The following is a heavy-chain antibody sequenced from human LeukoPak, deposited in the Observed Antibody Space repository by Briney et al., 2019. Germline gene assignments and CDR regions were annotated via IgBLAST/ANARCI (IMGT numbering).Heavy chain of an antibody. CDR3: ARMLYVCDI. Sequence: GGSLRLSCAASGFTFSSNWMHWVRQDPGTGLVWVARINSDGRSTSYADSVKGRFTVSRDNAKNTLYLQMNSLRAEDTAVYYCARMLYVCDIWGQGTTVTVSP. V-gene: IGHV3-74*01. CDR1: GFTFSSNW. D-gene: IGHD2-8*01. J-gene: IGHJ3*02. CDR2: INSDGRST.